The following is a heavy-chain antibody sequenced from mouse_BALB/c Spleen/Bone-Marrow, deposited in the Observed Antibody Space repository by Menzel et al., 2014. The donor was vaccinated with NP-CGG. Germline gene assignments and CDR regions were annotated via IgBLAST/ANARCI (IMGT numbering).Heavy chain of an antibody. CDR2: IDPSNTYT. CDR3: AREDIITSYFDY. J-gene: IGHJ2*01. V-gene: IGHV1-4*02. CDR1: GYTFTSYT. D-gene: IGHD1-1*01. Sequence: QVQLKDSAAELARPGASVKMSCKASGYTFTSYTMHWVKQRPGQGLEWIGYIDPSNTYTDYNQNFKDKTTLTADKSSSTAYMQLSSLTSEDSAVYYCAREDIITSYFDYWGQGTTLTVSS.